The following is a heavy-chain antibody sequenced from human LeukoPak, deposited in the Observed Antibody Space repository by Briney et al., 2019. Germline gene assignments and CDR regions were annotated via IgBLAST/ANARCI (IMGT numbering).Heavy chain of an antibody. J-gene: IGHJ5*02. D-gene: IGHD6-13*01. Sequence: SETLSLTCTVSGGSISSGYFWGWIRQPPGQGLEWIGSIYHSGSTSYNPSLKSRLTISVDTSKNQFSLKLNFVTAADTAMYYCARMFRSSWYINWFDPWGQGTLVTVSS. CDR1: GGSISSGYF. CDR3: ARMFRSSWYINWFDP. V-gene: IGHV4-38-2*02. CDR2: IYHSGST.